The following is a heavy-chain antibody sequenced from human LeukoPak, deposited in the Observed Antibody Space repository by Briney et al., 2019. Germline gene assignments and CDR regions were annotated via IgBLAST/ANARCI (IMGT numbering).Heavy chain of an antibody. CDR3: ARHVVRGVNGAFDI. J-gene: IGHJ3*02. Sequence: GGSLRLSCAASGFTFSDYYMSWIRQAPGKGLEWVSYISSSGSTIYYADSVKGRFTISRDNAKNSLYLQMNSLRAEDTAVYYCARHVVRGVNGAFDIWGQGTMVTVSS. CDR2: ISSSGSTI. D-gene: IGHD3-10*01. V-gene: IGHV3-11*04. CDR1: GFTFSDYY.